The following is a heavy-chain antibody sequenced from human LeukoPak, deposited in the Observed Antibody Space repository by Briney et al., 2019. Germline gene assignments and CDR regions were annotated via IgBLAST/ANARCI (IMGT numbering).Heavy chain of an antibody. D-gene: IGHD1-7*01. Sequence: ASVKVSCKASGYTFINYDISWVRQAPGQGLEWMGWISVNNGNTNNAQNLQDRVTMTTDTSTSTAHMELRSLRSDDTAVYYCARARGHWNYDFWGQGTLVTVSS. V-gene: IGHV1-18*04. CDR2: ISVNNGNT. CDR3: ARARGHWNYDF. J-gene: IGHJ4*02. CDR1: GYTFINYD.